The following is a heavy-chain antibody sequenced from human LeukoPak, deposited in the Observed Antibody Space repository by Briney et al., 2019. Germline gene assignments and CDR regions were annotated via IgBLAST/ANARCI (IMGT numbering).Heavy chain of an antibody. V-gene: IGHV5-51*01. CDR2: IYPSDSDT. CDR1: GYSFASYW. J-gene: IGHJ3*02. D-gene: IGHD4-17*01. Sequence: GESLKISCQGSGYSFASYWIGWVRQMPGKGLEWMGIIYPSDSDTRYSPSFQGQVTISADKSISTAYLQWSSLKASDTAMYYCARNDYGDSYDAFDIWGQGTMVTVSS. CDR3: ARNDYGDSYDAFDI.